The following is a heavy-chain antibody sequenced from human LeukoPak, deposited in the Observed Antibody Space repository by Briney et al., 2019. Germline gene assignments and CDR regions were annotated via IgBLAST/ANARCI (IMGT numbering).Heavy chain of an antibody. CDR2: IYTSGST. D-gene: IGHD1-26*01. Sequence: PSETLSLTCTVSGGSISRYYWSWIRQPPGKGLEWIGYIYTSGSTNYNPSLKSRVTISVDTSKNQFSLKLSSVTAADTAVYYCARQLVGATPPDYWGQGTLVTVSS. CDR3: ARQLVGATPPDY. CDR1: GGSISRYY. V-gene: IGHV4-4*09. J-gene: IGHJ4*02.